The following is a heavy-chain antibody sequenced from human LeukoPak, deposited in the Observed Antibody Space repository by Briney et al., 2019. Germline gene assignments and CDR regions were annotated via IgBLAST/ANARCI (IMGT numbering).Heavy chain of an antibody. CDR2: INWNGGST. V-gene: IGHV3-20*04. CDR3: AMYYGDYVPYAFDI. J-gene: IGHJ3*02. CDR1: GFLFGDYV. Sequence: GGSLRLSCRASGFLFGDYVMSWFRQAPGKGLEWVSGINWNGGSTGYADSVKGRFTISRDNAKNSLYLQMNSLRAEDTALYYCAMYYGDYVPYAFDIWGQGTMVTVSS. D-gene: IGHD4-17*01.